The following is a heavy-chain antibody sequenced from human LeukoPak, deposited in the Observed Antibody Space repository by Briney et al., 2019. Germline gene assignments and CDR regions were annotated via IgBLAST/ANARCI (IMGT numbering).Heavy chain of an antibody. J-gene: IGHJ2*01. CDR2: ILDTGST. CDR1: GSSVSTFY. D-gene: IGHD6-19*01. CDR3: ARGSSDVYWYLDV. V-gene: IGHV4-59*02. Sequence: SETLSLTCTVSGSSVSTFYWRWLRQSPGTGRVWIGFILDTGSTAYNPSLKSRVTISLETSKNQLSLLLTSVTAADTAMYFCARGSSDVYWYLDVWGRGTLVTVSS.